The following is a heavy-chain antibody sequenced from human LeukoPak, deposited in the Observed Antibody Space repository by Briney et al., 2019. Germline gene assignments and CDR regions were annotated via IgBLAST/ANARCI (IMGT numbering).Heavy chain of an antibody. J-gene: IGHJ4*02. CDR3: GSRRGFYY. CDR2: ISSSSSHI. Sequence: WGSLRFKCAASGFTQNSYHLNWVRQAPGKGLEWVSSISSSSSHIYYADSVKGRFTISRDNAKNSLYLQMDSLRAEDTAVYYCGSRRGFYYWGQGTLVTVSS. D-gene: IGHD3-10*01. V-gene: IGHV3-21*01. CDR1: GFTQNSYH.